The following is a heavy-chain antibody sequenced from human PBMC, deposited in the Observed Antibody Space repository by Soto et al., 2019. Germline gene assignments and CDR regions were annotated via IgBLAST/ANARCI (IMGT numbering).Heavy chain of an antibody. V-gene: IGHV4-39*01. D-gene: IGHD2-15*01. CDR1: GGSISSSSYY. Sequence: QLELQESGPGLVKPSETLSLTCTVSGGSISSSSYYRGWIRQPPGKGLEWIGSIYYSGSTYYNPSLKSRVTISVDTSKNQFSLKLSSVTAADTAVYYCARFGGRCFDYWGQGTLVIVSS. J-gene: IGHJ4*02. CDR3: ARFGGRCFDY. CDR2: IYYSGST.